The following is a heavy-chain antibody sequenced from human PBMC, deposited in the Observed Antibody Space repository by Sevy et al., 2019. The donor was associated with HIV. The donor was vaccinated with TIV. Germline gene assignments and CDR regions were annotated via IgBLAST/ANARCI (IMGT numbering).Heavy chain of an antibody. D-gene: IGHD3-22*01. Sequence: GGSLRLSCVASGFTFSSYSMNWVRQAPGKGLEWVSSISSSSNYIYYADSVKGRFTISRDNAKNSLYLQMNSLRAEDTAVYYCARDLIRTLWYFDLWGRGTLVIVSS. CDR2: ISSSSNYI. J-gene: IGHJ2*01. V-gene: IGHV3-21*01. CDR1: GFTFSSYS. CDR3: ARDLIRTLWYFDL.